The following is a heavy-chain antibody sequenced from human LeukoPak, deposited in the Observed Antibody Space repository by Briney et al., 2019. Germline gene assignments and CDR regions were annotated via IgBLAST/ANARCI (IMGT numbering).Heavy chain of an antibody. CDR1: GFAFSSFD. Sequence: PGGSRRLSCAASGFAFSSFDMHWVRQSPGKGLEWVAIISFDGSNIYYGDSVRGRFSISRDNSRNTLYLQMNNLRPEDTAVYYCAKSHTPSGYDAYFWGRGTLVTVSS. CDR2: ISFDGSNI. CDR3: AKSHTPSGYDAYF. V-gene: IGHV3-30*18. D-gene: IGHD5-12*01. J-gene: IGHJ4*02.